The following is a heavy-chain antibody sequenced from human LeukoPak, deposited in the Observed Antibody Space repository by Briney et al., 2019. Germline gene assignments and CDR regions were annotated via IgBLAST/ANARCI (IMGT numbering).Heavy chain of an antibody. CDR1: GYTFTGYY. J-gene: IGHJ4*02. V-gene: IGHV1-2*02. D-gene: IGHD5-18*01. CDR2: INPNSGGT. CDR3: TRPGGDTAMVTDY. Sequence: GASVKVSCKASGYTFTGYYMHWVRQAPGQGLEWMGWINPNSGGTNYAQKFQGRVTMTRDTSISTAYMELSRLRSDDTAVYYCTRPGGDTAMVTDYWGQGTPVTVSS.